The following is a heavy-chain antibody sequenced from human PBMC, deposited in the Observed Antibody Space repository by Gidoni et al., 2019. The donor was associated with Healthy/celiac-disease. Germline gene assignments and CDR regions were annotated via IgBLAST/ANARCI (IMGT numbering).Heavy chain of an antibody. CDR3: ARDLTVSSGGGGWFDP. V-gene: IGHV1-69*01. CDR1: GGTFRRYA. Sequence: QAQLVQSGAEVKKHGSSVQVYCKASGGTFRRYAFSWVRQAPGQGLEWMGGIIPIFGTANYAQKFQGRVTITADESTSTAYMELSSLRSEDTAVYYCARDLTVSSGGGGWFDPWGQGTLVTVSS. J-gene: IGHJ5*02. D-gene: IGHD6-19*01. CDR2: IIPIFGTA.